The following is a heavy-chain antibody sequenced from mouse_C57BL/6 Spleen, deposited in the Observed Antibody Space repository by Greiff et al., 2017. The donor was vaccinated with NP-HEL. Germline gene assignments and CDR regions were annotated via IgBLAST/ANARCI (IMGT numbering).Heavy chain of an antibody. CDR1: GYTFTSYW. CDR2: IDPSDSYT. CDR3: ARITTVVGGMDY. V-gene: IGHV1-69*01. Sequence: VQLQQSGAELVMPGASVKLSCKASGYTFTSYWMHWVKQRPGQGLEWIGEIDPSDSYTTYNQKFKGQSTLTVDKSSSTAYMQLSSLTSEDSAVYYCARITTVVGGMDYWGQGTSVTVSS. D-gene: IGHD1-1*01. J-gene: IGHJ4*01.